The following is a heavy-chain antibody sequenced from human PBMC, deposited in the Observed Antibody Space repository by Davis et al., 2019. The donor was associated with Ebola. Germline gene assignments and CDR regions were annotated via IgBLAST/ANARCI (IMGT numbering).Heavy chain of an antibody. J-gene: IGHJ4*02. CDR1: GYTFTRYG. CDR3: ARAQFPTTSDH. CDR2: INPHNGNT. D-gene: IGHD1-1*01. V-gene: IGHV1-18*01. Sequence: SVKVSCKASGYTFTRYGISWVRQAPGQGLEWMGWINPHNGNTNYAQNVQGRVTMTTDTSTSTADMEVGSLRSDDTAVYYCARAQFPTTSDHWGQGTLVTVSS.